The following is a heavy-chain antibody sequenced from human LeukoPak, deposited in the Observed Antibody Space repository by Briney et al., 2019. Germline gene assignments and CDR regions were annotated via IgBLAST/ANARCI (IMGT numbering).Heavy chain of an antibody. CDR3: ARRWEDYDSSGYLNWFDP. CDR2: IYYSGST. J-gene: IGHJ5*02. V-gene: IGHV4-59*08. CDR1: GGPISSYY. Sequence: SETLSLTCTVSGGPISSYYWSWIRQPPGKGLEWIGYIYYSGSTNYNPSLKSRVTISVDTSKNQFSLKLSSVTAADTAVYYCARRWEDYDSSGYLNWFDPWGQGTLVTVSS. D-gene: IGHD3-22*01.